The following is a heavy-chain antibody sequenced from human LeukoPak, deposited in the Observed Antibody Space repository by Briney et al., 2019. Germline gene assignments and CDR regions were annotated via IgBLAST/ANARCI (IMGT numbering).Heavy chain of an antibody. CDR2: IYHSGST. D-gene: IGHD3-3*01. V-gene: IGHV4-30-2*01. CDR1: GGSISSGGYS. CDR3: ARIGEHGGWP. J-gene: IGHJ5*02. Sequence: PSETLSLTCAVSGGSISSGGYSWSWIRQPPGKGLEWIGYIYHSGSTYYNPSLKSRVTISVDRSENQFSLKLSSVTAADTAVYYCARIGEHGGWPWGQGTLVTVSS.